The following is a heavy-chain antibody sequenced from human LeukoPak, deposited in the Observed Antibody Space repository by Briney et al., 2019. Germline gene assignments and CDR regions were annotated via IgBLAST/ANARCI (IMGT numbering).Heavy chain of an antibody. CDR3: ARSAGSSDCRYYFDY. Sequence: GGCLRLACAASGFTVSSYIMKWVRQAPGKGLELVSSITSSSSYISSADSVQGRFNISRDNARNSLYLKMNRLRADDTAVYYCARSAGSSDCRYYFDYWGQGTLVTVSS. V-gene: IGHV3-21*01. J-gene: IGHJ4*02. CDR1: GFTVSSYI. D-gene: IGHD6-19*01. CDR2: ITSSSSYI.